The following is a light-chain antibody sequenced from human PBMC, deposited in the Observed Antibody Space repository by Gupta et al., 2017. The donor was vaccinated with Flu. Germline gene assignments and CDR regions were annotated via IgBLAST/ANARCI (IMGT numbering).Light chain of an antibody. V-gene: IGKV3-20*01. J-gene: IGKJ1*01. CDR1: QSVSVNC. Sequence: RATLTFCARQSVSVNCITWYQHKPGQAPRRLIYGASSRATTIPDRCSGSGAWTDFTLTISRLEPEEYALDYCHQYCSSPPWTFGQGTKVEIK. CDR2: GAS. CDR3: HQYCSSPPWT.